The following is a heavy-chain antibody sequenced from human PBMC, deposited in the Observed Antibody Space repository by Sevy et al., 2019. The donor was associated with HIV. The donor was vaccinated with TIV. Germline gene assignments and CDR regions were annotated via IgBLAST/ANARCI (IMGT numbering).Heavy chain of an antibody. V-gene: IGHV3-23*01. CDR3: ATSMTTVTTLDY. CDR2: ISGSGGST. Sequence: GGSLRPSCAASGFTFSSYAMSWVRQAPGKGLEWVSAISGSGGSTYYADSVKGRFTISRDNSKNTLYLQMNSLRAEDTAVYYCATSMTTVTTLDYWGQGTLVTVSS. D-gene: IGHD4-17*01. CDR1: GFTFSSYA. J-gene: IGHJ4*02.